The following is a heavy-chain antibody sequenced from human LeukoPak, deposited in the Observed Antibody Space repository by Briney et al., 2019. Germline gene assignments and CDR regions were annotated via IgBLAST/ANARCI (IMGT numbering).Heavy chain of an antibody. V-gene: IGHV3-66*01. Sequence: GGSLRLSCAASGFIVSSNYMSWVRQAPGKGLEWVSVIYSGGNTYYADSVKGRFTIYRDNSKNTLYLQMSSLRADDTAVYYCARDSSGWYYFDNWGQGALATVSS. CDR1: GFIVSSNY. CDR3: ARDSSGWYYFDN. J-gene: IGHJ4*02. CDR2: IYSGGNT. D-gene: IGHD6-19*01.